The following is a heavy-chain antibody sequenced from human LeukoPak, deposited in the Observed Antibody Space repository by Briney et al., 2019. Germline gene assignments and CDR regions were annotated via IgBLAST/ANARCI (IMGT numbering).Heavy chain of an antibody. Sequence: ASVKVSCKASGYTFASYYIHWVRQAPGQGLEWMGWISGYNGNTNYAQKLQGRVTMTTDTSTSTAYMELRSLRSDDTAVYYCARALDSLYSSGWPSAGYWGQGTLVTVSS. V-gene: IGHV1-18*01. CDR3: ARALDSLYSSGWPSAGY. J-gene: IGHJ4*02. CDR2: ISGYNGNT. CDR1: GYTFASYY. D-gene: IGHD6-19*01.